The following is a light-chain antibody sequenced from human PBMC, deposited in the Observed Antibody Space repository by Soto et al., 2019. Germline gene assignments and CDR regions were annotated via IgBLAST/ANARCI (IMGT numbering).Light chain of an antibody. J-gene: IGKJ2*01. V-gene: IGKV1-17*01. CDR3: LQYNDYPYT. CDR2: AAS. CDR1: QSISSY. Sequence: DIQMTQPTSSLSASLGERITITCRASQSISSYLNWYQQKPGKAPKLLIYAASSLQSGVPSRFSGGGSGTEFTLTISSLQPEDFATYFCLQYNDYPYTLGQGTEVDIK.